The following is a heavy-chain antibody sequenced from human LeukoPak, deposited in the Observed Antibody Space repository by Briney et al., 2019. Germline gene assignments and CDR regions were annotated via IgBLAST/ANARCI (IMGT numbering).Heavy chain of an antibody. V-gene: IGHV3-7*01. CDR3: ARSYYDSSGYSSGDDAFDI. CDR2: IKRDGSEM. CDR1: GFTFSNYW. D-gene: IGHD3-22*01. J-gene: IGHJ3*02. Sequence: GGSLRLSCVASGFTFSNYWMGWVRQAPGKGLEWVASIKRDGSEMRYVDSVKGRFTISRDNAKNSLYLQMNSLRAEDTAVYYCARSYYDSSGYSSGDDAFDIWGQGTMVTVSS.